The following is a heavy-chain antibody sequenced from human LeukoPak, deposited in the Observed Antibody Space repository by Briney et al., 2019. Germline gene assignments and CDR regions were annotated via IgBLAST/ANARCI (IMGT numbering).Heavy chain of an antibody. V-gene: IGHV1-69*05. CDR2: IIPIFGTA. J-gene: IGHJ4*02. CDR1: GGTFSSYA. CDR3: ARTLGAFWSGYYFDY. Sequence: SVTVSCKASGGTFSSYAISWVRQAPGQGLEWMGGIIPIFGTANYAQKFQGRVTITTDESTSTAYMELSSLRSEDTAVYYCARTLGAFWSGYYFDYWGQGTLVTVSS. D-gene: IGHD3-3*01.